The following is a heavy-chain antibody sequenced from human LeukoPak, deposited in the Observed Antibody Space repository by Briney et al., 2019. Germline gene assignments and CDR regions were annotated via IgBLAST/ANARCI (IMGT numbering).Heavy chain of an antibody. V-gene: IGHV3-30-3*01. CDR3: ARSGRMDKFQRLDRDFDY. Sequence: SGGSLRLSCAASGFTFSSYAMHWVRQAPGKGLEWVAVISYDGSNKYYADSVKGRFTISRDNSKNTLYLQMNSLRAEDTAVYYCARSGRMDKFQRLDRDFDYWGQGTLATVSS. D-gene: IGHD6-25*01. CDR1: GFTFSSYA. CDR2: ISYDGSNK. J-gene: IGHJ4*02.